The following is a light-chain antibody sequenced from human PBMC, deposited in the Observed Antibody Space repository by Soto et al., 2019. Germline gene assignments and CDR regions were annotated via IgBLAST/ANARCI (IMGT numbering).Light chain of an antibody. CDR3: QQYNDWPLT. CDR2: GAS. Sequence: EIVMTQSPVTLSVSPGERATLSCRASQSVSSNLAWYQKKPGQSPRLLIDGASIRATGIPARFSGSGSGTEFTLTISSPQSEDFAVYYCQQYNDWPLTFGGGTKV. CDR1: QSVSSN. V-gene: IGKV3-15*01. J-gene: IGKJ4*01.